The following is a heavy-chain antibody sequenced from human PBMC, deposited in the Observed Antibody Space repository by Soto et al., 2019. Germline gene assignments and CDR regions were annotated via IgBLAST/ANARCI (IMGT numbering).Heavy chain of an antibody. Sequence: GGSLRLSCAASGFTFSDYYMSWIRQAPGKGLEWVSYISSSGSTIYYADSVKGRFTISRDNAKNSLYLQMNSLRAEDTAVYYCASLLGRELGYCSGGSCYPDDYWGQGTLVTVSS. J-gene: IGHJ4*02. V-gene: IGHV3-11*01. D-gene: IGHD2-15*01. CDR3: ASLLGRELGYCSGGSCYPDDY. CDR1: GFTFSDYY. CDR2: ISSSGSTI.